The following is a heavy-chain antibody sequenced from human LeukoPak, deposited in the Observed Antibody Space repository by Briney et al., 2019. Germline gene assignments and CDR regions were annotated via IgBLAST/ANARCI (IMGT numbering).Heavy chain of an antibody. CDR1: VVSITSYY. CDR3: ARTESYMQGQDSSSWYYYYYYMDV. J-gene: IGHJ6*03. D-gene: IGHD6-13*01. Sequence: PSETLSLSCALSVVSITSYYWCCGWETPRRGVGWGGYIYFSGRTKYNPSLKSRVTISVDTSKNQFSLKLSSVTAADTAVYYCARTESYMQGQDSSSWYYYYYYMDVWGKGTTVTVSS. V-gene: IGHV4-59*01. CDR2: IYFSGRT.